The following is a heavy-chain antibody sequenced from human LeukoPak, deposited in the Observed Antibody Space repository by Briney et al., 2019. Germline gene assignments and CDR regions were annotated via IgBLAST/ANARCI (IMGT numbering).Heavy chain of an antibody. CDR2: SKCSGSST. V-gene: IGHV3-74*01. Sequence: GGSLRLSCAASGFPFSNYWMRWVRQAPGKGLAWVSHSKCSGSSTTYADSVKGRFTISTDNAQSTLFLQMNSLRADDTAVYYCARHRRRRAGWFDPWGQGTQVIVSS. J-gene: IGHJ5*02. CDR3: ARHRRRRAGWFDP. CDR1: GFPFSNYW.